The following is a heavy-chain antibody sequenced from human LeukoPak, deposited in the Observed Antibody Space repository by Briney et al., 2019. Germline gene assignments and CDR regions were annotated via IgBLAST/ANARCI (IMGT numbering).Heavy chain of an antibody. Sequence: ASVKVSCKASGYTFTSHDINWVRQATGQGLEWMGWMNPNSGNTGYAQKFQDRVTMTRNTSISTAYMELSSLESEDTAVYYCTSALKRGSAGTLIDYWGQGTQVTVSS. CDR2: MNPNSGNT. D-gene: IGHD6-13*01. V-gene: IGHV1-8*01. CDR1: GYTFTSHD. CDR3: TSALKRGSAGTLIDY. J-gene: IGHJ4*02.